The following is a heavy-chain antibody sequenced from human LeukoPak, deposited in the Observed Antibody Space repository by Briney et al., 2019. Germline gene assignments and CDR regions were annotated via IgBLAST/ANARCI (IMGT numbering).Heavy chain of an antibody. Sequence: GASVTVSCTVSGYTLTELSMHWVRQAPGKGLEWMGGFDPEDGETIYAQKFQGRVTMTEDTSTDTAYMELSSLRSEDTAVYYCATSIAVYKSDAFDIWGQGTMVTVSS. J-gene: IGHJ3*02. V-gene: IGHV1-24*01. D-gene: IGHD6-19*01. CDR3: ATSIAVYKSDAFDI. CDR1: GYTLTELS. CDR2: FDPEDGET.